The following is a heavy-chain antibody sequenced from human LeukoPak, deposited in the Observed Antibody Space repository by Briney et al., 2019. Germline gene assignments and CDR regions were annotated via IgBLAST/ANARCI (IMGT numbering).Heavy chain of an antibody. D-gene: IGHD2-2*01. CDR2: IYPGDSDT. V-gene: IGHV5-51*01. Sequence: TGESLKISCKGSGYIFTSYWIGWVRQMPGKGLEWMGIIYPGDSDTRYSPSFQGQVTISADKSISTAYLQWSSLKASDTAMYYCARQGCGSTSCPLTYYYYMDVWGKGTTVTVSS. CDR1: GYIFTSYW. J-gene: IGHJ6*03. CDR3: ARQGCGSTSCPLTYYYYMDV.